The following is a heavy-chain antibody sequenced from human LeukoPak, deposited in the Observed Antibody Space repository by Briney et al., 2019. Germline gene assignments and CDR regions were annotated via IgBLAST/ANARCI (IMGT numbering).Heavy chain of an antibody. V-gene: IGHV4-34*01. CDR2: INHSRST. Sequence: SETLSLTCAVYGGSFSGYYWSWIRQPPGKGLEWIGEINHSRSTNYNPSLKSRVTLSVDTSKNQFSLKLSSVTAADTAVYYCASLYCSSTSCSTPFDYWGQGTLVTVSS. J-gene: IGHJ4*02. D-gene: IGHD2-2*02. CDR1: GGSFSGYY. CDR3: ASLYCSSTSCSTPFDY.